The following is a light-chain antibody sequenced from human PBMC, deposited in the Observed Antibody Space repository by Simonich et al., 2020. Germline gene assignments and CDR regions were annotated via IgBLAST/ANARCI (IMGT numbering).Light chain of an antibody. Sequence: DIVMTQSPDSLAVSLGERATIHCKSSQSDLYSSNNKNYLAWYPQKPGQPPKLLIYWASTRESGVPDRFSGSGSGTDFTITISSLQAEDVAVYYCQQYYSTPLTFGGGTKVEIK. J-gene: IGKJ4*01. CDR3: QQYYSTPLT. V-gene: IGKV4-1*01. CDR1: QSDLYSSNNKNY. CDR2: WAS.